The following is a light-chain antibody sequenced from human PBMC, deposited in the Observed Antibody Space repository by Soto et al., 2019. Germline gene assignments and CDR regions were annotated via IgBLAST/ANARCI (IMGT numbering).Light chain of an antibody. J-gene: IGKJ1*01. Sequence: EIAMTQSPATLSVSPGGRVTLSCRASQSVNNDLAWYQQKPGQAPRLLIYGASTRATGIPARFSGSGSGTEFTLTISSLQSEDFALYYCQQYNNWPRTFGQGSNVDI. V-gene: IGKV3-15*01. CDR3: QQYNNWPRT. CDR2: GAS. CDR1: QSVNND.